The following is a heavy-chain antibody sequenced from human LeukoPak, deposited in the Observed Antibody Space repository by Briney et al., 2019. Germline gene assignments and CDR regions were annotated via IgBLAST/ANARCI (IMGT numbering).Heavy chain of an antibody. CDR2: IYWSDDK. Sequence: SGPTLVKPTQTLTLTCNFSGFLLSTSGVGVGWIRQPPGKALEWLALIYWSDDKRYSPSLKSRLTITKDTSKNQVVLTMTNMDPVDTATYYCAHSSYGDETPSGYSYGYVFDYWGQGTLVTVSS. CDR1: GFLLSTSGVG. J-gene: IGHJ4*02. CDR3: AHSSYGDETPSGYSYGYVFDY. D-gene: IGHD5-18*01. V-gene: IGHV2-5*01.